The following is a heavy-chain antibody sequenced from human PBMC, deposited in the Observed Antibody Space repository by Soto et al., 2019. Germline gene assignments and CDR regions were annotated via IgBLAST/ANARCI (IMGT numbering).Heavy chain of an antibody. J-gene: IGHJ3*02. CDR1: GFTFTTYS. Sequence: GGSLRLSCAASGFTFTTYSMNWVRQAPGKGLEWVAYISRSGSTIYYADSVKGRFTISRDNAKNSLDLQMNSLRAEDTAVYYCASYGHGYSYGHDSFDIWGQGTMVTVSS. CDR2: ISRSGSTI. V-gene: IGHV3-48*01. D-gene: IGHD5-18*01. CDR3: ASYGHGYSYGHDSFDI.